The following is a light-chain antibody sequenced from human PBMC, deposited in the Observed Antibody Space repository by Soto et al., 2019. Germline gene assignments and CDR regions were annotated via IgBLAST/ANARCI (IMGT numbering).Light chain of an antibody. V-gene: IGKV1-39*01. CDR2: GAF. Sequence: DIQMTQSPSSLSASVGARVTISCRTGQSVGIYLNWYQQKPGHAPKVLIYGAFTRHSGVPSRFSCSGAGTESTLTISSLQPEDSATYYCQQGYRTWTFGQGTKV. CDR1: QSVGIY. CDR3: QQGYRTWT. J-gene: IGKJ1*01.